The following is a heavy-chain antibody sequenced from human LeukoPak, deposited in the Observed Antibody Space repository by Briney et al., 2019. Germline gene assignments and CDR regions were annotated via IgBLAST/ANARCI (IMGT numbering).Heavy chain of an antibody. D-gene: IGHD3-10*01. Sequence: GRSLRLSCAASGFTFSRYGMHWVCQAPGKGLEWVAVISYDGGNKYYADSVRGRFTISRDNSKNTLYLQMNSLRAEDTAVYYCAKLVWFGDTSFDSWGQGTLVTVSS. CDR3: AKLVWFGDTSFDS. CDR2: ISYDGGNK. J-gene: IGHJ4*02. CDR1: GFTFSRYG. V-gene: IGHV3-30*18.